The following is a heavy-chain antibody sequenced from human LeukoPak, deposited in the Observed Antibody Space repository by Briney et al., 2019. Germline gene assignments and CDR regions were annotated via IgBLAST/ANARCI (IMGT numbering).Heavy chain of an antibody. Sequence: PGGSLRLSCAASGFXFSSYEINWVRQAPGKGQEWVSYISSSGSTIYYADSAKGRFTISRDNAKNSLYLQMNSLRAEDTAVYYCARERGYSGGNDYWGQGTLVTVSS. CDR2: ISSSGSTI. V-gene: IGHV3-48*03. CDR1: GFXFSSYE. D-gene: IGHD5-12*01. CDR3: ARERGYSGGNDY. J-gene: IGHJ4*02.